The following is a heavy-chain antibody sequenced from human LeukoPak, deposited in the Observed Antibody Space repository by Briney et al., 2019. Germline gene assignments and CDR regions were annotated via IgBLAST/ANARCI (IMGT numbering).Heavy chain of an antibody. CDR3: AKDDTTMAPQQGSYGLDV. J-gene: IGHJ6*02. Sequence: PGGSLRLSCAASGFTSSSFGIHWVRQAPGKGLEWVAFIPYDGSNKYYADSVKGRFTISRDNSKNTLYLQLNHLRAEDTAVYYCAKDDTTMAPQQGSYGLDVWGQGTTVTVSS. CDR2: IPYDGSNK. CDR1: GFTSSSFG. V-gene: IGHV3-30*02. D-gene: IGHD5-18*01.